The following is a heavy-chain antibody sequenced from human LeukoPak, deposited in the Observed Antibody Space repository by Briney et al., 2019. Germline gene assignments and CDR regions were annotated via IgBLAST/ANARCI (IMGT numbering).Heavy chain of an antibody. CDR3: ARVGRLLTRSYDYVWGSYPY. CDR1: GYTFTSYA. CDR2: INTANGNT. J-gene: IGHJ4*02. D-gene: IGHD3-16*02. V-gene: IGHV1-3*04. Sequence: ASVKVSCKASGYTFTSYAKHWVRQAPGQRLEWMGWINTANGNTKYSQKFQGRVTITRDTAARIAYMELRSLRSEDTALYYCARVGRLLTRSYDYVWGSYPYWGQGTLVTVSS.